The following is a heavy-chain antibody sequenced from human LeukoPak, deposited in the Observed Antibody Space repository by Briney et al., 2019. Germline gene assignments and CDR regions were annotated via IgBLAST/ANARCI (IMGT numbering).Heavy chain of an antibody. CDR1: GFTFDDYA. J-gene: IGHJ6*03. Sequence: GRSLRPSCAASGFTFDDYAMHWVRQAPGKGLEWVSGISWNSGSIGYADSVKGRFTISRDNAKNSLYLQMNSLRAEDTALYYCAKDYSNFYYYYMDVWGKGTTVTVSS. CDR3: AKDYSNFYYYYMDV. D-gene: IGHD4-11*01. V-gene: IGHV3-9*01. CDR2: ISWNSGSI.